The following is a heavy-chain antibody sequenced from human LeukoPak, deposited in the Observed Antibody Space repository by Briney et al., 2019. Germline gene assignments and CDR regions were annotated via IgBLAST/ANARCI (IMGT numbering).Heavy chain of an antibody. Sequence: GGSLRLSCAASGFTFSGSAMHWVRQASGKGLEWVGRIRSKANSYATAYAASVKGRFTISRDDSKNTAYLQMNSLKTEDTAVYYCTRRGYGELHDYWGQGTLATVSS. D-gene: IGHD4-17*01. CDR1: GFTFSGSA. J-gene: IGHJ4*02. CDR2: IRSKANSYAT. CDR3: TRRGYGELHDY. V-gene: IGHV3-73*01.